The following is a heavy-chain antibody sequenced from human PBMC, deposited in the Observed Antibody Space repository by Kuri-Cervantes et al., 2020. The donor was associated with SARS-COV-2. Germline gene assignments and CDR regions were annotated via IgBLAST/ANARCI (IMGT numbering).Heavy chain of an antibody. J-gene: IGHJ4*02. V-gene: IGHV3-43D*03. Sequence: GESLKISCAASGFTFDDYAMHWVRQAPGKGLEWVSLISWDGGSTYYVDSVKGRFTISRDNSKNSLYLQMNSLRAEDTALYYCAKDYSSSWYYFDYWGQGTLVTVSS. CDR1: GFTFDDYA. CDR3: AKDYSSSWYYFDY. D-gene: IGHD6-13*01. CDR2: ISWDGGST.